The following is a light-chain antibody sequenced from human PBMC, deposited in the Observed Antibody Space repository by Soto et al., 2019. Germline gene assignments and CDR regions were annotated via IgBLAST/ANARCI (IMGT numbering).Light chain of an antibody. V-gene: IGKV1-5*03. Sequence: DIPMTQSPSTLSASVGDRVTITCRASQSISSWLAWYQQKPGTAPNLLIYKASTLQSGVPSRFSGSGSGTEFTLTISSLQPDDSATYYCQQYNDNWTFGQGTKVE. CDR3: QQYNDNWT. CDR1: QSISSW. CDR2: KAS. J-gene: IGKJ1*01.